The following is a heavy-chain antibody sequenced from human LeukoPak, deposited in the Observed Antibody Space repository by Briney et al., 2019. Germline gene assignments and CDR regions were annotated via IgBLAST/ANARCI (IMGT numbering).Heavy chain of an antibody. CDR3: AATYSSSWYDLTYYYYVMDV. D-gene: IGHD6-13*01. CDR1: GFTFTSSA. V-gene: IGHV1-58*02. CDR2: IVVGSGNT. Sequence: SVKASCKASGFTFTSSAMQRVRRDRGQRREGIGWIVVGSGNTNYAQKFQERVTITRDMSTSTAYMELSSLSSEDTAVYYCAATYSSSWYDLTYYYYVMDVWGQGTRVSVS. J-gene: IGHJ6*01.